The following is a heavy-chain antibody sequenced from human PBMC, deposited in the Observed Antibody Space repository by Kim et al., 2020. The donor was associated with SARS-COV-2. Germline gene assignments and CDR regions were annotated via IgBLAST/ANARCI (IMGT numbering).Heavy chain of an antibody. D-gene: IGHD3-3*01. Sequence: SETLSLTCGVHGGSFSGYFWSWIRQTPGKGLEWIGAINDSGKINYNPSLKSRVTISLDKSKNQFSLNLGSVTAADTALDYCGRNDFWSGSTDIDVFDVWG. CDR1: GGSFSGYF. CDR2: INDSGKI. CDR3: GRNDFWSGSTDIDVFDV. J-gene: IGHJ3*01. V-gene: IGHV4-34*01.